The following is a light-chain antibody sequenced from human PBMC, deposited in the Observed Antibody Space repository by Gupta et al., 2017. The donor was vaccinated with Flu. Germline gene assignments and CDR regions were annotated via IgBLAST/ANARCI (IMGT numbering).Light chain of an antibody. J-gene: IGKJ4*01. CDR2: IAS. CDR1: QKIHTY. V-gene: IGKV1-39*01. CDR3: QQTFNTPGT. Sequence: PPSLSASVGDRVTITCLASQKIHTYLNWYQQKPGEPTKLLIYIASNLQSAVPSRFSGSGSGRDFALTISGLQTGDFATYCCQQTFNTPGTFGGGT.